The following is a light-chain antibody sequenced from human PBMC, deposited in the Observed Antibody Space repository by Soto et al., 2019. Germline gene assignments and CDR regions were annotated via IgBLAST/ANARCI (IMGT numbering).Light chain of an antibody. CDR3: SSRAGNNVV. V-gene: IGLV2-8*01. CDR2: AVS. J-gene: IGLJ2*01. Sequence: QSALTQPPSASGSPGQSVTISCTGTSSDVGGYNYVSWYQQHPGKAPKLMIYAVSERPSGVPDRFSGSKSGNTASLTVSGLQAEDEADYYCSSRAGNNVVFGGWTKLTVL. CDR1: SSDVGGYNY.